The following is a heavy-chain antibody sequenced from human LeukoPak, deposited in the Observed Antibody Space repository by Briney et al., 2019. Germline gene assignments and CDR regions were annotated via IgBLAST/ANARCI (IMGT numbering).Heavy chain of an antibody. Sequence: GGSLRLSCAASGFTFSSSAMSWVRQVPGKGLEWVSGISASGGSTSYADSVRGRFTISRDNSKNTLYVQMNSLRDEDTAVYYCAKATGKVPAYYYGMDVWGQGTTVTVSS. D-gene: IGHD2-2*01. V-gene: IGHV3-23*01. CDR2: ISASGGST. J-gene: IGHJ6*02. CDR3: AKATGKVPAYYYGMDV. CDR1: GFTFSSSA.